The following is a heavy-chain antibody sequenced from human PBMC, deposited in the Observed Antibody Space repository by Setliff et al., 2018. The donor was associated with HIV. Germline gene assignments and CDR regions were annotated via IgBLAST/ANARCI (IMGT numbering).Heavy chain of an antibody. V-gene: IGHV4-61*09. Sequence: SETLSLTCTVSGGSISSGHYYWSWTRQPAGKGLEWIGHIYSSGSTNYNPSLKSRVTISVDTSKNQFSLKLSSVTAADTAVYYCAKQYCGGDCYSDSYYYMDVWGKGTTVTVSS. CDR3: AKQYCGGDCYSDSYYYMDV. J-gene: IGHJ6*03. D-gene: IGHD2-21*01. CDR2: IYSSGST. CDR1: GGSISSGHYY.